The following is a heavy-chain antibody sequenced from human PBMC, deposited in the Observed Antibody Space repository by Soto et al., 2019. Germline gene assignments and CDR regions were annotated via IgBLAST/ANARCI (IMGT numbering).Heavy chain of an antibody. J-gene: IGHJ4*02. V-gene: IGHV4-39*01. CDR3: ARHDFWSGYLSARFDY. CDR2: IYYSGST. Sequence: SETLSLTCTVSGGSISSSSYYWGWIRQPPGKGLEWIGSIYYSGSTYYNPSLKSRVTISVDTSKSQFSLKLSSVTAADTAVYYCARHDFWSGYLSARFDYWGQGTRVTVSS. CDR1: GGSISSSSYY. D-gene: IGHD3-3*01.